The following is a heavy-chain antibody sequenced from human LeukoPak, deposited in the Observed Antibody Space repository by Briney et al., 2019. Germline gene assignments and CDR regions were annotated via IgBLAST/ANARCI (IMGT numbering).Heavy chain of an antibody. CDR3: ARDHSSGEKSWWLDP. CDR1: GYTFTSNW. J-gene: IGHJ5*02. Sequence: ASVKVSCKTSGYTFTSNWMHWVRQAPGQGLEWMGIINPNGGSTFYPQKFQGRITVTRDTSSSTVYMELSSLRSEDTAVYYCARDHSSGEKSWWLDPWGQGTLVTVSS. V-gene: IGHV1-46*01. CDR2: INPNGGST. D-gene: IGHD1-26*01.